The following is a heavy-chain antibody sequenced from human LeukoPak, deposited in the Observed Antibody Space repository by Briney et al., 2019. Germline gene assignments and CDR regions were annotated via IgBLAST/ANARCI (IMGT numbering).Heavy chain of an antibody. V-gene: IGHV1-2*02. CDR2: INPKSGDT. CDR3: VRDSGAI. Sequence: ASVKVSCKTSGYTFTGYYIYWVRQAPGQGLEWMGWINPKSGDTNYAQKFYGRVTMTRDTSISTAYMELSSLRSDDTAVYYYVRDSGAIWGQGTTVTVSS. CDR1: GYTFTGYY. D-gene: IGHD3-10*01. J-gene: IGHJ3*02.